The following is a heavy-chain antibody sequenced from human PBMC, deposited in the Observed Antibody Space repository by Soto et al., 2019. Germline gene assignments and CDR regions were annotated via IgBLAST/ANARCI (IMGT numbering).Heavy chain of an antibody. CDR1: GGSISGYY. Sequence: SETLSLTCTVSGGSISGYYWKWIRQPPGKGLEWIGYIYYSGSTNYNPSLKSRVTMSVDTSKNQFSLKLSSVTAADTAVYYCARETPGAGHLAYWGQGALVTVSS. CDR3: ARETPGAGHLAY. V-gene: IGHV4-59*01. CDR2: IYYSGST. D-gene: IGHD6-19*01. J-gene: IGHJ4*02.